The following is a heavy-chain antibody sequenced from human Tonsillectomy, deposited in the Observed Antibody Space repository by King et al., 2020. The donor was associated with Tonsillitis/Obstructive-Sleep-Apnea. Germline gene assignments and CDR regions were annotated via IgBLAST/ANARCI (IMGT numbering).Heavy chain of an antibody. CDR3: ALQGGNYSSNWFDP. V-gene: IGHV3-23*04. CDR1: GFTFSSYA. Sequence: VQLVESGGGLVQPGGSLRLSCAASGFTFSSYAMSWVRQAPGKGLEWVSFISGSGGSTYYADSVKGRFTLSRDNSKNTLYLQMNSLRAEDTAVDYCALQGGNYSSNWFDPWGQGTLVTVSS. D-gene: IGHD1-26*01. J-gene: IGHJ5*02. CDR2: ISGSGGST.